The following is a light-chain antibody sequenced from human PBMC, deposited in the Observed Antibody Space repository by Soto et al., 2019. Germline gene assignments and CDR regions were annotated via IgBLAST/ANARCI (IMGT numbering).Light chain of an antibody. Sequence: QTVVTQEPSFSVSPGRTVTLTCGLSSGSVSTSRFPSWYQQTPGQAPRTLIYSTNTRSSGVPDRFSGSILGDKAALTITGAQADDESDYYCVLYMGSGIWVFGGGTKLTVL. V-gene: IGLV8-61*01. CDR3: VLYMGSGIWV. J-gene: IGLJ3*02. CDR2: STN. CDR1: SGSVSTSRF.